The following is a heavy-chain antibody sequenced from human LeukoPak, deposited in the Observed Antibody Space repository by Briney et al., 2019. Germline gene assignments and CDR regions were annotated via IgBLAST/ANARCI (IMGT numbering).Heavy chain of an antibody. Sequence: SETLSLTCTVSGYSISSGYYWGWIRHTPGKGLEWIGSIYYSGSTYYDPSLKSRVTISVDTSKNQFSLKLSSVTAADTAVYYCARRSLTVIDYWGQGTLVTVSS. D-gene: IGHD1-14*01. CDR1: GYSISSGYY. CDR2: IYYSGST. J-gene: IGHJ4*02. CDR3: ARRSLTVIDY. V-gene: IGHV4-38-2*02.